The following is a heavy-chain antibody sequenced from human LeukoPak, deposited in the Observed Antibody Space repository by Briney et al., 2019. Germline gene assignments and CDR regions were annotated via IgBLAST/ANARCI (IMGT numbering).Heavy chain of an antibody. Sequence: GGSLRLSCAASGFTFSSYSMNWVRQAPGKGLEWVSSISSSSSYIYYADSVKGRFTISRDNAKNSLYLQMNSLRAEDTAVYYCARAYNHYDSYSGYWGQGTLVTVSS. V-gene: IGHV3-21*01. CDR2: ISSSSSYI. D-gene: IGHD3-22*01. J-gene: IGHJ4*02. CDR1: GFTFSSYS. CDR3: ARAYNHYDSYSGY.